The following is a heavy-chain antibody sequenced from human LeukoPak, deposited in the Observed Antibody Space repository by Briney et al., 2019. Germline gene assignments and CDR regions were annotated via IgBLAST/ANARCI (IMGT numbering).Heavy chain of an antibody. D-gene: IGHD6-6*01. Sequence: ASVKVSCKASGYTFISYYIHWVRQAPGQGLEWMGWINPDSGGTNYAQNFQDRVTMTRDTSISTAYLELNRLKSDDTAVYYCARNIRSACSSSMTTPYWGQGTLVTVSP. J-gene: IGHJ4*02. V-gene: IGHV1-2*02. CDR1: GYTFISYY. CDR2: INPDSGGT. CDR3: ARNIRSACSSSMTTPY.